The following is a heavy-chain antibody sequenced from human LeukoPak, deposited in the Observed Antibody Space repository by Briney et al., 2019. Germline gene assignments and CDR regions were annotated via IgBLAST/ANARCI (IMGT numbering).Heavy chain of an antibody. Sequence: PGGSLRLSCVVSGFTLSSYAMSWVRQAPGKGLEWVAATSSSDSGKYHADSVRGRFTISRDNSKNTVYLEVISLTAEDTAVYYCAKDDAWLRFGEWSQGTLVTVSS. CDR1: GFTLSSYA. CDR2: TSSSDSGK. V-gene: IGHV3-23*01. J-gene: IGHJ4*02. D-gene: IGHD3-10*01. CDR3: AKDDAWLRFGE.